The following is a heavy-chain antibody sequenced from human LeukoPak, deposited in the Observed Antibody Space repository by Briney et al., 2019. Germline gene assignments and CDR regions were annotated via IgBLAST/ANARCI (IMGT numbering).Heavy chain of an antibody. CDR2: INHRGNT. V-gene: IGHV4-34*01. J-gene: IGHJ4*02. CDR3: ARGPTISATGYFDY. D-gene: IGHD1-1*01. Sequence: KASETLSLACAVSGGSFSSYYWSWIRQSPGKGLEWIAEINHRGNTNYNPSVKSRVTISVDTSKNQFSLKVTSLTAADTAVYYCARGPTISATGYFDYWGQGTLVTVSS. CDR1: GGSFSSYY.